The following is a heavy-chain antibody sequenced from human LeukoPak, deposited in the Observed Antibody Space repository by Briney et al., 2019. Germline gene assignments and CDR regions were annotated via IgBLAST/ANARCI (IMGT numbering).Heavy chain of an antibody. CDR2: INPSGGST. CDR3: ARETSTGCFDY. J-gene: IGHJ4*02. CDR1: GYTFTSYY. V-gene: IGHV1-46*01. Sequence: ASVKVSCKASGYTFTSYYMHWVRQAPGQGLEWMGIINPSGGSTNYAQKFQGRVTMTRDTSTSTAYMELSSLRSEDTAVYYCARETSTGCFDYWGQGTLVTVSS. D-gene: IGHD4-17*01.